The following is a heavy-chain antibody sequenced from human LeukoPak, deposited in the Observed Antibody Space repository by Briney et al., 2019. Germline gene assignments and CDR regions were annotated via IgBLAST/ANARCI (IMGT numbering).Heavy chain of an antibody. CDR2: IYYTGST. Sequence: PSETLSLTCAVSGGSIRSGGYSWSWIRQPPGKGLEWIGYIYYTGSTPYNPSLNSRVSISVDTSKNQLSLKLSSVTAADTAVYYCARREGYNFDYWGQGTLVTVSS. CDR1: GGSIRSGGYS. V-gene: IGHV4-30-4*07. D-gene: IGHD5-24*01. J-gene: IGHJ4*02. CDR3: ARREGYNFDY.